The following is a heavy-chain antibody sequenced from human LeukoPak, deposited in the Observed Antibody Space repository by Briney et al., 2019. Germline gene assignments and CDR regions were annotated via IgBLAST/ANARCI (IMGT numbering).Heavy chain of an antibody. Sequence: PSETLSLTCAVYGGSFSGYYWSWIRQPPGKGLEWIGEINHSGSTNYNPSLKSRVTISVGTSKNQFSLKLSSVTAADTAVYYCARSPRDCTNGVCFLAAAGYYFDYWGQGTLVTVSS. CDR3: ARSPRDCTNGVCFLAAAGYYFDY. CDR2: INHSGST. J-gene: IGHJ4*02. CDR1: GGSFSGYY. D-gene: IGHD2-8*01. V-gene: IGHV4-34*01.